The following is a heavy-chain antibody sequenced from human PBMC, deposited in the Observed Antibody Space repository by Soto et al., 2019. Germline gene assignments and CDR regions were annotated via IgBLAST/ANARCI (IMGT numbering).Heavy chain of an antibody. J-gene: IGHJ4*02. D-gene: IGHD3-3*01. Sequence: ASVKASCKASGYTFTSYDINWVRQATGQGLEWMGWMNPNSGNTGYSQKFQGRVTITRDTSASTAYMELSSLRSEDTAVYYCARFFWSGYFDYWGQGTLVTVSS. CDR2: MNPNSGNT. CDR3: ARFFWSGYFDY. CDR1: GYTFTSYD. V-gene: IGHV1-8*01.